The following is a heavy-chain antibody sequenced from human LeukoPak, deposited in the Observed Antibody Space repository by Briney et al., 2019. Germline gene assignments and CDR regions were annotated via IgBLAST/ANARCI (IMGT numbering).Heavy chain of an antibody. CDR1: GYTFTSYD. D-gene: IGHD3-16*02. V-gene: IGHV1-18*01. CDR3: ARDLGIYDYVWGSYRLYYFDY. Sequence: ASVKVSCKASGYTFTSYDINWVRQAPGQGLEWLGWISAYNGNTNYAQKLQGRVTMTTDTSTSTAYMELRSLRSDDTAVYYCARDLGIYDYVWGSYRLYYFDYWGQGTLVTVSS. CDR2: ISAYNGNT. J-gene: IGHJ4*02.